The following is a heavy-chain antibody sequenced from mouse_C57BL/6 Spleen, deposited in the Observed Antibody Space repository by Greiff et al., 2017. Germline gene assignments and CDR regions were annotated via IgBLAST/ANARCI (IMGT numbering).Heavy chain of an antibody. CDR1: GYTFTNYW. J-gene: IGHJ2*01. CDR2: IYPGGGYT. V-gene: IGHV1-63*01. CDR3: ARSYDGYFDY. Sequence: QVQLQQSGAELVRPGTSVTMSCKASGYTFTNYWIGWAKQRPGHGLEWIGDIYPGGGYTNYNEKFKGKATLTADKSSSTAYMQFSILTSEDSAIYYCARSYDGYFDYWGQGTTLTVSS. D-gene: IGHD2-3*01.